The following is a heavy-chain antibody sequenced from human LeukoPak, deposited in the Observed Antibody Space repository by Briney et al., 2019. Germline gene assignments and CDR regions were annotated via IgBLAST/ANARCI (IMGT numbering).Heavy chain of an antibody. Sequence: GGSLRLSCAASGFTFSSYWMSWVRQAPGKGLEWVANIKQDGSEKYYVDSVKGRFTISRDNAKNSLYLQMNSLRAEDTAVYYCARVGYLDYYYYYMDVWGEGTTVTVSS. J-gene: IGHJ6*03. CDR2: IKQDGSEK. V-gene: IGHV3-7*01. D-gene: IGHD1-1*01. CDR3: ARVGYLDYYYYYMDV. CDR1: GFTFSSYW.